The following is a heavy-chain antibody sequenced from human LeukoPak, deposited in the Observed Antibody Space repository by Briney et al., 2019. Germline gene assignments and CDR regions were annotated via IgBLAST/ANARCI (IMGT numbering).Heavy chain of an antibody. CDR3: ARHSVDAFDI. CDR1: GSSISSYY. CDR2: IYYSGST. V-gene: IGHV4-59*08. J-gene: IGHJ3*02. D-gene: IGHD6-19*01. Sequence: SETLSLTCTVSGSSISSYYWSWIRQPPGKGLEWIGYIYYSGSTNYNPSLKSRVTISVDTSKNQFSLKLSSVTAADTAVYYCARHSVDAFDIWGQGTMVTVSS.